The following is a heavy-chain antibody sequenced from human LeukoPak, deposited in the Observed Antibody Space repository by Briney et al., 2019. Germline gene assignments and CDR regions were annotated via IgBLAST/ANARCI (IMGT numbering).Heavy chain of an antibody. Sequence: ASVKVSCKASGGTFSSYAISWVRQAPGQGLEWMGGITPIFGTANYAQKFQGRVTITADESTSTAYMELSSLRSEDTAVYYCASAIHNYDFWSGPVYYYFDYWGQGTLVTVSS. V-gene: IGHV1-69*13. J-gene: IGHJ4*02. CDR2: ITPIFGTA. CDR3: ASAIHNYDFWSGPVYYYFDY. D-gene: IGHD3-3*01. CDR1: GGTFSSYA.